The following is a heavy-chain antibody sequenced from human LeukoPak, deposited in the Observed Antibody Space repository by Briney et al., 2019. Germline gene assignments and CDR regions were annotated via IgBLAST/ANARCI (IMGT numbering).Heavy chain of an antibody. Sequence: GGSLRLSCAASGFTFSDYYMSWIRQAPGKGLEWVSYISSSSSYTNYADSVKGRFTISRDNAKNSLYLQMNSLRAEDTAVYYCARDLQLERLSYYYGMDVWGQGTTVTVSS. CDR3: ARDLQLERLSYYYGMDV. D-gene: IGHD1-1*01. CDR1: GFTFSDYY. V-gene: IGHV3-11*06. CDR2: ISSSSSYT. J-gene: IGHJ6*02.